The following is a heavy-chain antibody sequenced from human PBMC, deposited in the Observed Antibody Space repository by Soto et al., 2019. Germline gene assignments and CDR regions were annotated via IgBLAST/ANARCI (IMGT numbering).Heavy chain of an antibody. Sequence: SETLSLTCAVSGGSISSGGYYWSWIRQHPGKGLEWIGYIYYSGSTYYNPSLKSRVTISVDTSKNQFSLKLSSVTAADTAVYYCARSEEYCGGDCYWFDPWGQGTLVTVSS. J-gene: IGHJ5*02. V-gene: IGHV4-31*11. CDR2: IYYSGST. D-gene: IGHD2-21*02. CDR1: GGSISSGGYY. CDR3: ARSEEYCGGDCYWFDP.